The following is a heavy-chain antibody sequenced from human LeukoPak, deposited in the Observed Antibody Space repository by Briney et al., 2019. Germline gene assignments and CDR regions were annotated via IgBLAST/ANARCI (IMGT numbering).Heavy chain of an antibody. D-gene: IGHD2-21*02. J-gene: IGHJ6*03. CDR1: GFTFSSYW. Sequence: GGSLRLSCAASGFTFSSYWMSWVRQAPGKGLEWVANIKQDGSEKYYVDPVKGRFTISRDNAKNSLYLQMNSLRAEDTAVYYCARGYCGGDCYSYYYYYMDVWGKGTTVTVSS. CDR2: IKQDGSEK. V-gene: IGHV3-7*01. CDR3: ARGYCGGDCYSYYYYYMDV.